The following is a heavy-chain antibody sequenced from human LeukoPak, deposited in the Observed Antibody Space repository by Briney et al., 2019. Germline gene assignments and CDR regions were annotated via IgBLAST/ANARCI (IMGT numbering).Heavy chain of an antibody. CDR3: ARGAGYSSSWYGNWFDP. D-gene: IGHD6-13*01. Sequence: PSETLSLTCTVSGGSISSSSYYWGWIRQPPGKGLEWIGSIYYSGSTYYNPSLKSRATISVDTSKNQFSLKLSSVTAADTAVYYCARGAGYSSSWYGNWFDPWGQGTLVTVSS. V-gene: IGHV4-39*07. J-gene: IGHJ5*02. CDR1: GGSISSSSYY. CDR2: IYYSGST.